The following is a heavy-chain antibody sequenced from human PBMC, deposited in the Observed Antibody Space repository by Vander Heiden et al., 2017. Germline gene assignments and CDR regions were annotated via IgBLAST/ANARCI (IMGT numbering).Heavy chain of an antibody. J-gene: IGHJ6*02. V-gene: IGHV4-39*01. CDR2: ISYTGST. D-gene: IGHD3-10*01. CDR3: ARRLGFGGYYYYYGMDV. CDR1: DGSISSGSYY. Sequence: QLQLPESGPGLVKPSETLSLTCTVSDGSISSGSYYWGWIGSISYTGSTYYNPSLKSRVTISVDTFKNQLSLKLSSVTAADTVVYYCARRLGFGGYYYYYGMDVWGQGTTVTVSS.